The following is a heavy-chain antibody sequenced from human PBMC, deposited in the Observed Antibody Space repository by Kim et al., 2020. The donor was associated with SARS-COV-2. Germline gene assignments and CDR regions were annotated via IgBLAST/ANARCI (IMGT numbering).Heavy chain of an antibody. Sequence: ASVKVSCKASGYTFTSYGINWVRQAPGQGLEWMGWISAYNGNTNYAQKLQGRVTMTTDTSTSTAYMELRSLRSDDTAVYYCARASYCSSTSCYAGTDYYYYGMDVWGQGTTVTVSS. CDR2: ISAYNGNT. J-gene: IGHJ6*02. CDR3: ARASYCSSTSCYAGTDYYYYGMDV. V-gene: IGHV1-18*04. CDR1: GYTFTSYG. D-gene: IGHD2-2*01.